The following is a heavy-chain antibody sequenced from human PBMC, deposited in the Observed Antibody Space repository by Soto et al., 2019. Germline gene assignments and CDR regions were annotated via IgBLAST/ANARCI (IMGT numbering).Heavy chain of an antibody. D-gene: IGHD6-13*01. CDR2: IWYDGSNK. CDR1: GFTFSSYG. V-gene: IGHV3-33*01. J-gene: IGHJ6*02. CDR3: ARDQVTRRYSSSWYPFTGYYGMDV. Sequence: GGSLRLSCAASGFTFSSYGMHWVRQAPGKGLEWVAVIWYDGSNKYYADSVKGRFTISRDNSKNTLYLQMNSLRAEDTAVYYCARDQVTRRYSSSWYPFTGYYGMDVWGQGTMVTVSS.